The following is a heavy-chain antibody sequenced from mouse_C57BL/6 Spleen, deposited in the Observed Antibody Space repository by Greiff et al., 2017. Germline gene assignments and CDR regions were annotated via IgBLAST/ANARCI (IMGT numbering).Heavy chain of an antibody. J-gene: IGHJ4*01. Sequence: EVKVVESGGGLVQPGGSMKLSCVASGFTFSNYWMNWVRQSPEKGLEWVAQIRLKSDNYATHYAESVKGRFTISRDDSKSSVYLQMNNLRAEDTGIYYCTRLAYNAMDYWGQGTSVTVSS. CDR3: TRLAYNAMDY. CDR1: GFTFSNYW. CDR2: IRLKSDNYAT. D-gene: IGHD1-3*01. V-gene: IGHV6-3*01.